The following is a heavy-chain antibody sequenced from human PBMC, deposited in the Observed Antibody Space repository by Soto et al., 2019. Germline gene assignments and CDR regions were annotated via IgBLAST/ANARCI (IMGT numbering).Heavy chain of an antibody. J-gene: IGHJ3*02. D-gene: IGHD6-19*01. CDR2: ISGSGGST. V-gene: IGHV3-23*01. Sequence: PGGSLRLSCAASGFTFSSYAMSWVRQAPGKGLEWVSAISGSGGSTYYADSVKGRFTISRDNSKNTLYLQMNSLRTEDTAVYYCAKVSGLDDAFDIWGQGTMVTVSS. CDR3: AKVSGLDDAFDI. CDR1: GFTFSSYA.